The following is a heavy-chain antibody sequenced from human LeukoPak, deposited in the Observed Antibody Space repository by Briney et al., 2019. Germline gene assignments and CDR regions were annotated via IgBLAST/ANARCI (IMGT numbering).Heavy chain of an antibody. CDR3: AREGEGYSSSWYDY. CDR1: GGSFSGYY. V-gene: IGHV4-34*01. J-gene: IGHJ4*02. Sequence: SETLSLTCTVYGGSFSGYYWSWIRQPPGKGLEWIGEINHSGSTNYNPSLKSRVTISVDTSKNQFSLKLSSVTAADTAVYYCAREGEGYSSSWYDYWGQGTLVTVSS. D-gene: IGHD6-13*01. CDR2: INHSGST.